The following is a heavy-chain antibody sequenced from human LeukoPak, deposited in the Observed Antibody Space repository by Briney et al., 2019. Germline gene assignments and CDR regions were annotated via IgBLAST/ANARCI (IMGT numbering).Heavy chain of an antibody. CDR2: ISSSSSTI. J-gene: IGHJ6*03. CDR3: ARETVCSSTSCYESHYYYMDV. Sequence: GGSLRLSCAASGFTFSSYSMNWVRQAPGKGLEWVSYISSSSSTIYYADSVKGRFTISRDNAKNSLYLQMNSLRAEDTAVCYCARETVCSSTSCYESHYYYMDVWGKGTTVTVSS. D-gene: IGHD2-2*01. V-gene: IGHV3-48*01. CDR1: GFTFSSYS.